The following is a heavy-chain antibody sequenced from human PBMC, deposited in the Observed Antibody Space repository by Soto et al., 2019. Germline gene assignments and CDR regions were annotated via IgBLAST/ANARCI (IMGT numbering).Heavy chain of an antibody. D-gene: IGHD2-21*02. Sequence: PGGSLRLSCAASGFTFDDYAMHWVRQAPGKGVEWVSGISWNSGSIGYADSVKGRFTISRDNAKNSLYLQMNSLRAEDTALYYCAKDSCGGDCYPQYFQHWGQGTLVTVSS. J-gene: IGHJ1*01. CDR3: AKDSCGGDCYPQYFQH. CDR2: ISWNSGSI. V-gene: IGHV3-9*01. CDR1: GFTFDDYA.